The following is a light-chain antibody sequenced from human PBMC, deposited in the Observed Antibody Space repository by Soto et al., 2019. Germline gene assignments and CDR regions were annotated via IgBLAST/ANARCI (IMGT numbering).Light chain of an antibody. J-gene: IGLJ1*01. CDR3: CSYAGSYTYV. V-gene: IGLV2-11*01. CDR2: DVS. Sequence: ALTQPRSVSGSPGQSVTISCTGTSSYVGGYNYVSWYQQHPGKAPKLMIYDVSKRPSGVPDRFSGSKSGNTASLTISGLQAEDEADYYCCSYAGSYTYVFGTGTKVTVL. CDR1: SSYVGGYNY.